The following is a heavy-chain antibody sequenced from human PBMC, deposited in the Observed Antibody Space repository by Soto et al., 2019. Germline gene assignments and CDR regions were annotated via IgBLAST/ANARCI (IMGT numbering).Heavy chain of an antibody. CDR2: INHSGST. CDR1: GGSFSGYY. D-gene: IGHD2-15*01. V-gene: IGHV4-34*01. CDR3: ARGGVVVVVAATPEYFQH. Sequence: PSETLSLTCAVYGGSFSGYYWSWIRQPPGKGLEWIGEINHSGSTNYNPSLKSRVTISVDTSKNQFSLKLSSVTAADTAVYYCARGGVVVVVAATPEYFQHWGQGTLVTVSS. J-gene: IGHJ1*01.